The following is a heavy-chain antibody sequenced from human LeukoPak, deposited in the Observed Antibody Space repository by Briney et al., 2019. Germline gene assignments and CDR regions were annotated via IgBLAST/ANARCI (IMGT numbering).Heavy chain of an antibody. Sequence: SETLSLTCAVYGGSFSGYYWSWIRQPPGKGLEWIGEINHSRSTNYNPSLKSRVTISVDTSKNQFSLKLSSVTAADTAVYYCARHNKFTYSSGWSPYYYYYMDVWGKGTTVTISS. D-gene: IGHD6-19*01. CDR1: GGSFSGYY. CDR2: INHSRST. CDR3: ARHNKFTYSSGWSPYYYYYMDV. V-gene: IGHV4-34*01. J-gene: IGHJ6*03.